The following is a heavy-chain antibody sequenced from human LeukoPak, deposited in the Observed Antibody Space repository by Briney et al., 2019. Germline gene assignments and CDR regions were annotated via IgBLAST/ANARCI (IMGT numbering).Heavy chain of an antibody. J-gene: IGHJ3*02. CDR3: ARDGDTAMILFAFDI. Sequence: PSETLSLTCTVSGGSISSYYWSWIRQPPGKGLEWIGYTHYTGSTSVNPSLKSRVTISVDTSKNQFSLKVSSVTAVDTAVYYCARDGDTAMILFAFDIWGQGTMVTVSS. V-gene: IGHV4-59*01. CDR1: GGSISSYY. CDR2: THYTGST. D-gene: IGHD5-18*01.